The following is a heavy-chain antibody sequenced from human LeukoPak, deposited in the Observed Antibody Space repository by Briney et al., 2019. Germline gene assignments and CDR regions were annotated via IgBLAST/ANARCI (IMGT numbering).Heavy chain of an antibody. J-gene: IGHJ6*03. CDR3: ARVLVEYNWNYDAYYYMDV. V-gene: IGHV4-30-4*08. D-gene: IGHD1-7*01. CDR2: IYYSGST. CDR1: GGSISSGDYY. Sequence: SQTLSLTCTVSGGSISSGDYYWRWIRQPPGKGLEWIVYIYYSGSTYYNPSLKSRVTISVDTSKNQFSLKLSSVTAADTAVYYCARVLVEYNWNYDAYYYMDVWGKGTTVTVSS.